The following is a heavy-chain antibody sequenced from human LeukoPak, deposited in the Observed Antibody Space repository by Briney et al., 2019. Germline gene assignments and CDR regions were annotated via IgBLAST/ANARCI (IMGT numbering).Heavy chain of an antibody. Sequence: GGSLRLSCAASVFTLSSYSMKWVRQARWKGLEWVSYISSSSSTVYYADSVKGRFTISRGNAKNSLYLQMNSLRAEDTAVYYCARDYYGSGRKHDAFDTWGQGTMVTVSS. J-gene: IGHJ3*02. CDR3: ARDYYGSGRKHDAFDT. V-gene: IGHV3-48*01. CDR2: ISSSSSTV. CDR1: VFTLSSYS. D-gene: IGHD3-10*01.